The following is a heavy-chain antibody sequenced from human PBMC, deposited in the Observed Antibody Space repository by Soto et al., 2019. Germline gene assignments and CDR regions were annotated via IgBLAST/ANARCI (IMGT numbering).Heavy chain of an antibody. CDR3: ARVSSSPAFWFDP. D-gene: IGHD6-6*01. CDR2: ISYDGSNK. J-gene: IGHJ5*02. CDR1: GFPFSSYG. V-gene: IGHV3-30*03. Sequence: PGGSLRLSCAASGFPFSSYGMHWVRQAPGKGLEWVAVISYDGSNKYYADSVKGRFTISRDNSKNTLYLQMNSLRSDDTAVYYCARVSSSPAFWFDPWGQGTLVTVSS.